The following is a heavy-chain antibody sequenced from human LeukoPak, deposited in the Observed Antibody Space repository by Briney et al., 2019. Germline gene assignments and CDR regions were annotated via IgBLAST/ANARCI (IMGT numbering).Heavy chain of an antibody. CDR2: INQDGGEK. D-gene: IGHD3-22*01. CDR3: ATPLDYYDSSGYHQGGD. J-gene: IGHJ4*02. CDR1: GFIFSHYW. Sequence: GGSLRLSCAASGFIFSHYWMTWVRQAPGKGLEWVANINQDGGEKYYVDSVKGRSTISRDYAKNSVYLQMNSLRAEDTAVYYCATPLDYYDSSGYHQGGDWGQGTLVTVSS. V-gene: IGHV3-7*03.